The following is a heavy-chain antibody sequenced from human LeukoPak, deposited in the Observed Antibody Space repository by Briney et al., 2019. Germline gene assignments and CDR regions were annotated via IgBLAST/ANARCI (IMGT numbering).Heavy chain of an antibody. CDR1: GYTFTSYA. CDR3: ARGDPQGYCSSTSCYGAGIYYYYGMDV. D-gene: IGHD2-2*01. CDR2: INAGNGNI. V-gene: IGHV1-3*01. Sequence: ASVKVSCKASGYTFTSYAMHWVRQAPGQRLEWMGWINAGNGNIKYSQKFQGRVTITRDTSASTAYMELSSLRSEDTAVYYCARGDPQGYCSSTSCYGAGIYYYYGMDVWGKGTTVTVSS. J-gene: IGHJ6*04.